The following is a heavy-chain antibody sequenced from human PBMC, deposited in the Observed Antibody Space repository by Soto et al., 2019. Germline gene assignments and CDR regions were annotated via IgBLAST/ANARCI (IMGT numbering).Heavy chain of an antibody. V-gene: IGHV4-39*01. CDR1: GGSISSSSYY. CDR3: ARQTSVVVAATLRDYGMDV. CDR2: IYYSGST. J-gene: IGHJ6*02. D-gene: IGHD2-15*01. Sequence: SETLSLTCTVSGGSISSSSYYWGWIRQPPGKGLEWIGSIYYSGSTYYNPSLKSRVTISVDTSKNQFSLKLSSVTAADTAVYYCARQTSVVVAATLRDYGMDVWGQGTTVTVSS.